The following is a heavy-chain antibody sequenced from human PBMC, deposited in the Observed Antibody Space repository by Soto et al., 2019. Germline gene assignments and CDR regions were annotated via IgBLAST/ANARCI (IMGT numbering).Heavy chain of an antibody. CDR3: ARIFGDYDILYWFDP. V-gene: IGHV4-39*01. J-gene: IGHJ5*02. Sequence: PSETMSLTCTVSGGSISSSSDYWGWIRQPPGKGLEWIGSIYYSGSTYYNPSLKSRVTISVDTSKNQFSLKLSSVTAADTAVYYCARIFGDYDILYWFDPWGQGTLVTVSS. CDR2: IYYSGST. CDR1: GGSISSSSDY. D-gene: IGHD3-9*01.